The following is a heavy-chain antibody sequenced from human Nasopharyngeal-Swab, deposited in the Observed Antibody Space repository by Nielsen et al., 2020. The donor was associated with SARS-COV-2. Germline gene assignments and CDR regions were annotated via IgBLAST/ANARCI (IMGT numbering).Heavy chain of an antibody. Sequence: WVRQAPGQGLEWMGWINTNTGNPTYAQGFTGRFVFSLDTSVSTAYLQISSLKAVDTAVYYCARGYCSGGSCYSIDYWGQGTLVTVSS. CDR2: INTNTGNP. D-gene: IGHD2-15*01. J-gene: IGHJ4*02. V-gene: IGHV7-4-1*02. CDR3: ARGYCSGGSCYSIDY.